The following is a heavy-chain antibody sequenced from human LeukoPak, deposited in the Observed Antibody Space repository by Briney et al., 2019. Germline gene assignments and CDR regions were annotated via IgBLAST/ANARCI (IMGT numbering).Heavy chain of an antibody. Sequence: SETLSPTCTVSGGSIRSYYWSWIRQPAGKGLEWIGRIYTSGSTNYNPSLKSRVTMSVDTSKNQFSLKLSSVTAADTAVYYCARALYGSGSYPVYFDYWGQGTLVTVSS. J-gene: IGHJ4*02. CDR2: IYTSGST. CDR3: ARALYGSGSYPVYFDY. D-gene: IGHD3-10*01. CDR1: GGSIRSYY. V-gene: IGHV4-4*07.